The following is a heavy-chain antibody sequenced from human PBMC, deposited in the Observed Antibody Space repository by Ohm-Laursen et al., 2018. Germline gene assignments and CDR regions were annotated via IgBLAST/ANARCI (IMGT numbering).Heavy chain of an antibody. D-gene: IGHD6-6*01. CDR1: TFTISSYW. CDR3: ARGPYTTSSGTAAW. Sequence: SLRLSCAASTFTISSYWMYWVRQGPEKGLMWVSRINNDGGTTTYADSVKGRFTISRDNAKNTLYLQMNSLTPEDTAVYYCARGPYTTSSGTAAWWGRGTLVTVSS. J-gene: IGHJ4*02. CDR2: INNDGGTT. V-gene: IGHV3-74*01.